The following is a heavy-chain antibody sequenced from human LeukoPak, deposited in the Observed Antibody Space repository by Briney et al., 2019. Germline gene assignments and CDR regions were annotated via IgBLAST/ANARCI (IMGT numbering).Heavy chain of an antibody. V-gene: IGHV3-66*01. J-gene: IGHJ4*02. D-gene: IGHD3-10*01. CDR2: IYSGGST. CDR1: GFTVSSNY. Sequence: GGSLRLSCAASGFTVSSNYMSWVRQAPGKGLEWVSVIYSGGSTYYADSVKGRFTISRDNSKNTLYLQMNSLRAEDTAVYYCARAPTFGELLLAGSSYFDYWGQGTLVTVSS. CDR3: ARAPTFGELLLAGSSYFDY.